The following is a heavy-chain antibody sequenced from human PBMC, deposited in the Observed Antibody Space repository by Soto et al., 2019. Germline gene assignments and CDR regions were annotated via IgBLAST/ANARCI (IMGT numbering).Heavy chain of an antibody. CDR3: AKPFILATTARGYFDY. V-gene: IGHV3-23*01. CDR2: ISGSGGST. J-gene: IGHJ4*02. Sequence: GGSQILSCAASGFTFSSYAMSWVRQAPGKGLEWVSAISGSGGSTYYADSVKGRFTISRDNSKNTLYLQMNSLRAEDTAVYYCAKPFILATTARGYFDYWGQGTLVTVSS. D-gene: IGHD3-10*01. CDR1: GFTFSSYA.